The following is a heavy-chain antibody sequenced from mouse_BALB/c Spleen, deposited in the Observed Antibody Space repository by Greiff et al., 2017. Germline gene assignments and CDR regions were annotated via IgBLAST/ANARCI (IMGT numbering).Heavy chain of an antibody. J-gene: IGHJ2*01. CDR2: ISTSYGNT. CDR3: ARYYDGFDY. V-gene: IGHV1-67*01. CDR1: GYTFTDSA. D-gene: IGHD1-1*01. Sequence: QVHVQQSGPELVRPGASVKFSCKGSGYTFTDSAMHWVKQSHAKSLEWIGGISTSYGNTNYNQKFKGKATMTVDKSSSTAYMELARLTSEDSAIYYCARYYDGFDYWGQGTTLTVSS.